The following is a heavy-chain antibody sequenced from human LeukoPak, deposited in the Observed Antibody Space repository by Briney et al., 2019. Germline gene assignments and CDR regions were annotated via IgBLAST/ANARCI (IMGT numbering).Heavy chain of an antibody. V-gene: IGHV4-34*01. D-gene: IGHD3-16*02. CDR2: INHSGST. Sequence: SETLSLTCAVYGGSFSGYYWSWIRQPPGKGLEWIGEINHSGSTNYNPSLKSRVTISVDKSKNQFSLKLSSVTAADTAVYYCARSITFGGVIVYDFWGQGTLVTVSS. CDR3: ARSITFGGVIVYDF. CDR1: GGSFSGYY. J-gene: IGHJ4*02.